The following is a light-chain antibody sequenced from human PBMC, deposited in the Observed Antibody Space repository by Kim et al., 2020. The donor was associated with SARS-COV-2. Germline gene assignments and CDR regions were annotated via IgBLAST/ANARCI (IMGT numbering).Light chain of an antibody. CDR2: GAF. CDR3: QQYKNWPYT. V-gene: IGKV3-15*01. Sequence: VPPGERAPLSCRAIQSVSSNLAWYQQKPGQAPRLLIYGAFTRATGIPASFSGSGSGTEFTLTINSLQSEDFAVYYCQQYKNWPYTFGQGTKVDIK. CDR1: QSVSSN. J-gene: IGKJ2*01.